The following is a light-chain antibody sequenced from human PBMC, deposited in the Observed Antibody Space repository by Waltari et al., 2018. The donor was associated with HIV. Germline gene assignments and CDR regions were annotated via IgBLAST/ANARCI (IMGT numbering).Light chain of an antibody. V-gene: IGLV1-51*01. J-gene: IGLJ2*01. CDR1: SSNIGNKY. CDR2: DKN. Sequence: QSVLTQPPSVSAAPGQKVTISCSGSSSNIGNKYVSWYQQLPGTAPKLLIDDKNKRPSGISDRFSGSKSGTSATMGITGLQTGDEADYYCGTWDSSLSARVFGGGTKLTVL. CDR3: GTWDSSLSARV.